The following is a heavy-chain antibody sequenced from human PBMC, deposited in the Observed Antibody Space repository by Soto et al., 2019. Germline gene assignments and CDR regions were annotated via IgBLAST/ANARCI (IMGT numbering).Heavy chain of an antibody. Sequence: SETLSLTCTVSGGSISSYYWSWIRQPPGKGLEWIGYIYYSGSTNYNPSLKSRVTISVDTSKNQFSLKLSSVTAADTAVYYCATAHYDFWSGYSYYFDYWGQGTLVTVSS. J-gene: IGHJ4*02. CDR1: GGSISSYY. CDR3: ATAHYDFWSGYSYYFDY. V-gene: IGHV4-59*01. CDR2: IYYSGST. D-gene: IGHD3-3*01.